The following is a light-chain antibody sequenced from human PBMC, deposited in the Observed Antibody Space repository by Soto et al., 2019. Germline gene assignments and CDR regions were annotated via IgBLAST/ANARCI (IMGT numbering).Light chain of an antibody. V-gene: IGKV3-20*01. CDR1: QSVSSSY. CDR2: GAS. J-gene: IGKJ4*01. Sequence: EIVLTQSPGTLSLSPGERATLSCRASQSVSSSYLAWYQQKPGQAPSLLIYGASSRAPGIPDRFSGSGYGTDFTLTISRLEPEDFAVYYCQQYGSSPRLTFGGGTKVEIK. CDR3: QQYGSSPRLT.